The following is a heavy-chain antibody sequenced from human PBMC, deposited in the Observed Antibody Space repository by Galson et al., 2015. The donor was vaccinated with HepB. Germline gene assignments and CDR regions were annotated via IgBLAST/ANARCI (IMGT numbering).Heavy chain of an antibody. D-gene: IGHD3-9*01. CDR1: GFTFSSYA. J-gene: IGHJ4*02. CDR3: AKDDEGLRYLDWLFYRPVFDY. Sequence: SLRLSCAASGFTFSSYAMSWVRQAPGKGLEWVSAISGSGGSTYYADSVKGRFTISRDNSKNTLYLQMNSLRAEDTAVYYCAKDDEGLRYLDWLFYRPVFDYWGQGTLVTVSS. V-gene: IGHV3-23*01. CDR2: ISGSGGST.